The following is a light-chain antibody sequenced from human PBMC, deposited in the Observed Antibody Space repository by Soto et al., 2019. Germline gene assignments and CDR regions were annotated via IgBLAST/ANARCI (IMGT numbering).Light chain of an antibody. V-gene: IGKV1-5*03. J-gene: IGKJ1*01. Sequence: DIQMTQSPFTVSASVGDRVTLTCRASQRIRNWLAWYQQKPGKAPKLLIYKASTLKSGVPSRFSGSGSGTEFTLTISSLQPDDFATYYCQHYNSYSEAFGQGTKVDIK. CDR3: QHYNSYSEA. CDR1: QRIRNW. CDR2: KAS.